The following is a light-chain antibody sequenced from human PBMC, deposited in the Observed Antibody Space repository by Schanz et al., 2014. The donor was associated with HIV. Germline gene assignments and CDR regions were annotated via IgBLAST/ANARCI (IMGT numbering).Light chain of an antibody. Sequence: HSVLTQPPSVSGTPGQRVTISCSGSTSNIGINTVNWYQQPPGTAPKVLIYSNTERPSGVPDRFSASKSGTSASLAISGLQSEDEADYYCEAWDDSLKGAAFGGGTQLTVL. CDR1: TSNIGINT. CDR3: EAWDDSLKGAA. CDR2: SNT. V-gene: IGLV1-44*01. J-gene: IGLJ7*01.